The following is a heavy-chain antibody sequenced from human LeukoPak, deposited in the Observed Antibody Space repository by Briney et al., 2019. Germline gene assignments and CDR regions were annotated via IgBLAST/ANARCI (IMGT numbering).Heavy chain of an antibody. D-gene: IGHD3-22*01. CDR2: IYHTGST. CDR1: GGSISSSNW. V-gene: IGHV4-4*02. J-gene: IGHJ4*02. Sequence: SETLSLTCAVSGGSISSSNWWTWVRQSPEKGLEWIGEIYHTGSTNYNPSLKSRATMSVDKSKNHFSLNLISVTAADTALYYCATYYDSSDYRLDYWGQGTLVTVSS. CDR3: ATYYDSSDYRLDY.